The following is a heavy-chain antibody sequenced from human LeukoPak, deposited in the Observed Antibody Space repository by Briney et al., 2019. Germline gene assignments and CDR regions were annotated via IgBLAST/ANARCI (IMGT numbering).Heavy chain of an antibody. CDR1: GDSITDYY. J-gene: IGHJ4*02. Sequence: SETLSHTCTVSGDSITDYYWSWIRQPPGKGLEWIGYVYYSGSTNYNPSLKSRVTISVDTSKNQFSLRLSSVTAADTAVYYCARNRGGDYFDYWGQGTLVTVSS. CDR3: ARNRGGDYFDY. V-gene: IGHV4-59*01. CDR2: VYYSGST. D-gene: IGHD2/OR15-2a*01.